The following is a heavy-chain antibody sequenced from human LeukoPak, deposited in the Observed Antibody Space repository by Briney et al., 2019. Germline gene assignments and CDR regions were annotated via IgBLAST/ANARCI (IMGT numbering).Heavy chain of an antibody. CDR3: ARGYYFDY. CDR2: IHLNGIT. Sequence: SETLSLTCSVSGGSITSYAWWSWVRQPPGKGLEWIGEIHLNGITNYNPSLKSRVTMSIDKSKNQLSLNLRSVTAADTAVYYCARGYYFDYWGQGTLVTVSS. V-gene: IGHV4-4*02. J-gene: IGHJ4*02. CDR1: GGSITSYAW.